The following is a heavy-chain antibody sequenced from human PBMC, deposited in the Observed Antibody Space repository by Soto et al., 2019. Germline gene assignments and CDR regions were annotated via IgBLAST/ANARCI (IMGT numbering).Heavy chain of an antibody. CDR3: ERVTKNKGVWFDP. Sequence: SETLSLTCTVSGGSISSGGYYWSWIRQHPGKGLEWIGYIYYSGSTYYNPSLKSRVTISVDTSKNQFSLKLSSVTAADTAVYYCERVTKNKGVWFDPWGQGTLVTVSS. CDR2: IYYSGST. V-gene: IGHV4-31*03. J-gene: IGHJ5*02. CDR1: GGSISSGGYY.